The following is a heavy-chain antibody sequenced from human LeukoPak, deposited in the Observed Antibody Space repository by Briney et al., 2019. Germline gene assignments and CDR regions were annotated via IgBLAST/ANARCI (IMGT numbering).Heavy chain of an antibody. CDR2: FSGSGCST. J-gene: IGHJ4*02. CDR3: AKENNRLWFGEPMGY. Sequence: PGGSLRLSCAASGFPFSSYAMSWVRQARGKGVEWVSAFSGSGCSTYYADSVKGRFTISRDNSKNTLYLQMNSLRAEDTAVYYCAKENNRLWFGEPMGYWGQGTLVTVSS. CDR1: GFPFSSYA. V-gene: IGHV3-23*01. D-gene: IGHD3-10*01.